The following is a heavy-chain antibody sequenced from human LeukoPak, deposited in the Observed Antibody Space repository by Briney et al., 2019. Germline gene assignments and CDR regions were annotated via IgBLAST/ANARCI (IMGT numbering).Heavy chain of an antibody. CDR2: IYNDGST. J-gene: IGHJ3*02. Sequence: GGSLRLSCAASGLTFSSSYMSWVRQAPGKGLEWVSLIYNDGSTYYADSMKGRFTISRDNSKNTLYLQVNSLTAEDTAMYYCARNILFAFDIWGQGTMVTVSS. CDR1: GLTFSSSY. V-gene: IGHV3-53*01. CDR3: ARNILFAFDI.